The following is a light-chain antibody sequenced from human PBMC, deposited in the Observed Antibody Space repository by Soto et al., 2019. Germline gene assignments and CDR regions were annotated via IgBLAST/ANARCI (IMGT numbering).Light chain of an antibody. CDR3: QKYDSAPLT. CDR1: QGISDY. J-gene: IGKJ4*01. CDR2: AVS. Sequence: DIQMTQSPSFLSASVGDRVTIACRASQGISDYLAWYQQKPGKVHKVLIYAVSTLQSGVPSRFSGSGFGTDFTLTISSLQPEDGATYYCQKYDSAPLTFGGGTKVDIK. V-gene: IGKV1-27*01.